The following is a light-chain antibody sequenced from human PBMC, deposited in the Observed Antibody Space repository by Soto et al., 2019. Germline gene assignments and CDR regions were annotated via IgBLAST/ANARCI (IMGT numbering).Light chain of an antibody. Sequence: QSALTQPASVSGSPGQSITISCTGTSSDVCGYNYVSWYQHHPGKAPKLMIFVVSNRPSGVSNRFSGSKSGNTASLTISGLQPEDEADYYCSSYTTSNTRQIVFGTGTKVTVL. CDR1: SSDVCGYNY. V-gene: IGLV2-14*03. CDR2: VVS. CDR3: SSYTTSNTRQIV. J-gene: IGLJ1*01.